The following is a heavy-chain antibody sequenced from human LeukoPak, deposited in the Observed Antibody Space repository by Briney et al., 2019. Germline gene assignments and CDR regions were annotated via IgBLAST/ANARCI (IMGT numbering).Heavy chain of an antibody. CDR1: GFTLSNAW. J-gene: IGHJ4*02. D-gene: IGHD3-22*01. Sequence: GGSLRLSCAASGFTLSNAWMSWVRQAPGKGLEWVGRIKSKTDGGTTDYAAPVKGRFTISRDDSKNTLYLQMNSLKTEDTAVYHCTTRITMIVVAENWGQGTLVTVSS. CDR2: IKSKTDGGTT. CDR3: TTRITMIVVAEN. V-gene: IGHV3-15*01.